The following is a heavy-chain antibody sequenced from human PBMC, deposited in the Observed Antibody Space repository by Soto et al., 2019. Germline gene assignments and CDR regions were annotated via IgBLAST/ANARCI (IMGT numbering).Heavy chain of an antibody. J-gene: IGHJ4*02. CDR2: ISSNGVST. CDR1: GFTFSSYA. CDR3: VKGGSLNYYDSTGYPNYFDY. V-gene: IGHV3-64D*06. D-gene: IGHD3-22*01. Sequence: PGGSLRLSCSASGFTFSSYAMHWVRQAPGKGLEYVSAISSNGVSTYYADSVKGRFTISRDNSKNTLYLQMSSLRAEDTAVYYCVKGGSLNYYDSTGYPNYFDYWGQGTLVTVSS.